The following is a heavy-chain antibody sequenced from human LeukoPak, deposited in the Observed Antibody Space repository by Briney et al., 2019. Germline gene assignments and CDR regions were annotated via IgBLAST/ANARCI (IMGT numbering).Heavy chain of an antibody. J-gene: IGHJ4*02. CDR2: ISGSGDST. V-gene: IGHV3-23*01. CDR3: AKDAISTGYHFDC. D-gene: IGHD1-14*01. Sequence: GGSLSLSCAVSGFTFSSYAMNWVRQAPGKGLEWVSGISGSGDSTYYPDSVKARLAITRDNSKNTLYLPMNSLRADDTAVYFCAKDAISTGYHFDCWGQGTLATVSS. CDR1: GFTFSSYA.